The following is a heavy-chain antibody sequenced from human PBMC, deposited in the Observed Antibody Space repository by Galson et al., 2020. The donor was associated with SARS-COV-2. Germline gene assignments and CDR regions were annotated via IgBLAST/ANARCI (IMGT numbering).Heavy chain of an antibody. CDR1: GGSFSGYY. D-gene: IGHD3-9*01. V-gene: IGHV4-34*01. CDR2: INHSGST. J-gene: IGHJ5*02. Sequence: SETLSLTCAVYGGSFSGYYWSWIRHPPGKGLEWIGEINHSGSTNYNPSLKSRVTISVDTSKNQFSLKLSSVTAADTAVYYCARRDILTGYYLPYNWFDPWGQGTLVTVSS. CDR3: ARRDILTGYYLPYNWFDP.